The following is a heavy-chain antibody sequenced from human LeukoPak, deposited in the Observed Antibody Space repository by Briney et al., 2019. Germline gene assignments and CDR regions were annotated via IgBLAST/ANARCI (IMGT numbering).Heavy chain of an antibody. CDR1: GFTFSGYA. V-gene: IGHV3-23*01. CDR3: AKRGITMVRGEPVRAQNYYYYGMDV. Sequence: PGGSLRLSCAASGFTFSGYAMSWVRQAPGKGLEWVSAISGSGGSTYYADSVKGRFTISRDNSKNTLYLQMNSLRAEDTAVYYCAKRGITMVRGEPVRAQNYYYYGMDVWGQGTTVTVSS. D-gene: IGHD3-10*01. J-gene: IGHJ6*02. CDR2: ISGSGGST.